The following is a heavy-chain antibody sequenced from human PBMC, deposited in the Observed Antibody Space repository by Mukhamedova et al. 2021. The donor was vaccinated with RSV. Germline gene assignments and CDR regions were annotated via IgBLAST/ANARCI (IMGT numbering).Heavy chain of an antibody. D-gene: IGHD3-3*01. J-gene: IGHJ3*01. V-gene: IGHV4-38-2*02. Sequence: GWIRQPPGKGLEWIGSIYHSGKTYYNPSLKSRVTISVDTSKNQFSLKLSSVTAADTAVYYCARDTGPGSAIFGVPTPWGQGTMVT. CDR3: ARDTGPGSAIFGVPTP. CDR2: IYHSGKT.